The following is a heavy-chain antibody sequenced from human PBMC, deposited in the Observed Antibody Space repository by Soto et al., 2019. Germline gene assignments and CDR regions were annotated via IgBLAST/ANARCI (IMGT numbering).Heavy chain of an antibody. J-gene: IGHJ4*02. CDR3: MKENRGYSYGEH. CDR1: GFTFSSYG. Sequence: QVQLVESGGGVVQPGRSLRLSCAASGFTFSSYGMHWVRQAPGKGLEWVAVISYDVRDKQYLGSVKGRFTVSRDNSKNTLYLQMNSLRTEDTAVYYCMKENRGYSYGEHWGQGTLVTVSS. D-gene: IGHD5-18*01. CDR2: ISYDVRDK. V-gene: IGHV3-30*18.